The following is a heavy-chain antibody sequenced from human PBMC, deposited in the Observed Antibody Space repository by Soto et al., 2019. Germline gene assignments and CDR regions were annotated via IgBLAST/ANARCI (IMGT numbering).Heavy chain of an antibody. CDR1: GFTFSSYG. CDR2: ISYDGSNK. Sequence: PGGSLRLSCAASGFTFSSYGMHWVRQAPGKGLEWVAVISYDGSNKYYADSVKGRFTISRDNSKNTLYLQMNSLRAEDTAVYYCAKEIVDTAMAAPFDYWGQGTLVTVSS. V-gene: IGHV3-30*18. D-gene: IGHD5-18*01. J-gene: IGHJ4*02. CDR3: AKEIVDTAMAAPFDY.